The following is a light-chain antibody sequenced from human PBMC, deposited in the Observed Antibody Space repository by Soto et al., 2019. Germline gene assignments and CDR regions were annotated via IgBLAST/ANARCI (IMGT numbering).Light chain of an antibody. J-gene: IGKJ2*01. V-gene: IGKV1-5*01. CDR3: QQYNSSPYT. CDR1: QRFSTW. CDR2: DAS. Sequence: DIQMTQSPSTLSSSVGDRVTITCRASQRFSTWLAWYQQKPGKAPKPLIYDASSLEGGVPSRFSGRGSGTEVTLTISGLQPDEFATYYFQQYNSSPYTFGQGTKLEIK.